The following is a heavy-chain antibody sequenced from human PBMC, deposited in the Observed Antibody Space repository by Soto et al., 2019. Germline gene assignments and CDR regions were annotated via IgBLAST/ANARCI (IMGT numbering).Heavy chain of an antibody. J-gene: IGHJ3*02. V-gene: IGHV3-21*02. Sequence: EVQLVESGGGLVKPGGSLRLSCAASGFTFSSYYMNWVRQAPEKGLEWVSYISSSSSYRYYADSVKGRFTISRDNAKNSLYLQMNSLRAEDTAVYYCARTYCSGGSCYSGDAFDIWGQGTMVTVSS. CDR2: ISSSSSYR. CDR3: ARTYCSGGSCYSGDAFDI. CDR1: GFTFSSYY. D-gene: IGHD2-15*01.